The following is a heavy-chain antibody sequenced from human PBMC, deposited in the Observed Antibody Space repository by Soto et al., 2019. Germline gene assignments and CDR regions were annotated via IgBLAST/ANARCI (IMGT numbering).Heavy chain of an antibody. CDR3: ARVPGYCSSTSCYGSLHFDY. J-gene: IGHJ4*02. CDR2: ISSSSTTI. CDR1: GFTFSRYS. D-gene: IGHD2-2*03. V-gene: IGHV3-48*02. Sequence: GGSLRLSCAASGFTFSRYSMNWVRQAPGKGLEWVSYISSSSTTIYYADSVKGRFTISRDDAKNSLFLQMNSLRDEDTAVYYCARVPGYCSSTSCYGSLHFDYWGQGTLVTVSS.